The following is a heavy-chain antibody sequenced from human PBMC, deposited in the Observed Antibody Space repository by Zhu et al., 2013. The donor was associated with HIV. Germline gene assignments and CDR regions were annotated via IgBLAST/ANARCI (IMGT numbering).Heavy chain of an antibody. J-gene: IGHJ4*02. D-gene: IGHD1-26*01. CDR1: GYTFTSYA. CDR2: INAGNGNT. V-gene: IGHV1-3*01. CDR3: ARGATVMLREVCGY. Sequence: QVQLVQSGAEVKKPGASVKVSCKASGYTFTSYAMHWVRQAPGQRLEWMGWINAGNGNTKYSQKLQGRVTITRDTSASTAYMELSSLRSEDTAVYYCARGATVMLREVCGYWGQGTLVTVSS.